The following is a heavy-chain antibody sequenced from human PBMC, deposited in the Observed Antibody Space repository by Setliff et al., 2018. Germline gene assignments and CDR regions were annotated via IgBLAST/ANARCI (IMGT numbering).Heavy chain of an antibody. CDR2: INHRGNT. CDR3: AKQGSYYYYMDV. CDR1: GGSFSDYY. J-gene: IGHJ6*03. V-gene: IGHV4-34*01. Sequence: PSETLSLTCAVYGGSFSDYYWSWIRQSPGKGLEWIGEINHRGNTNYNPSLKSRVTMSVDTSKNQLSLKLRSMTAADTAVYYCAKQGSYYYYMDVWGKGTTVTVSS. D-gene: IGHD6-13*01.